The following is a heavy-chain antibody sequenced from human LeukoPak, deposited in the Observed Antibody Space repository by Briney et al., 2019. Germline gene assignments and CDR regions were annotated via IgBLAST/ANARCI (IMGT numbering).Heavy chain of an antibody. Sequence: ASVKVSCKASGYTFTGYYMHWVRQAPGQGLEWMGRINPNSGGTNYAQNFQGRVTMTRETSISTAYMELSRLRSDDTAVYYCARGYCSGGTCYLVENWLDPWGQGTLVTVSS. J-gene: IGHJ5*02. CDR1: GYTFTGYY. CDR3: ARGYCSGGTCYLVENWLDP. D-gene: IGHD2-15*01. CDR2: INPNSGGT. V-gene: IGHV1-2*06.